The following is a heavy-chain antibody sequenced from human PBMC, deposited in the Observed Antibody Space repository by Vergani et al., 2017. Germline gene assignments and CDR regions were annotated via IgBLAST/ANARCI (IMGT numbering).Heavy chain of an antibody. Sequence: QVQLVESGGGVVQPGGSLRLSCAASGFSFGSYGMLWVRVRQAPGKGLEWLAYLRYDGTTKQYADSVKGRFTISRDNSKNTLYLQMDSLRPEETAMFYCVKDRGASIGFDDWGQGTQVTVSS. CDR2: LRYDGTTK. CDR3: VKDRGASIGFDD. CDR1: GFSFGSYG. J-gene: IGHJ4*02. D-gene: IGHD2-2*01. V-gene: IGHV3-30*02.